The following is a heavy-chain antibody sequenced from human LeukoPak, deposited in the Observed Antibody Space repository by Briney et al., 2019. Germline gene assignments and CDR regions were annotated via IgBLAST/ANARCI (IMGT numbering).Heavy chain of an antibody. D-gene: IGHD4-11*01. Sequence: GGSLRLSCAASGFTFSSYSMNWVRQAPGKGLEWVSAISGSGGSTYYADSVKGRFTISRDNAKGTLYLQMSSLRAEDTAVYYCTGHHQAYSRTYWGQGTLVTVSS. CDR2: ISGSGGST. V-gene: IGHV3-23*01. CDR1: GFTFSSYS. CDR3: TGHHQAYSRTY. J-gene: IGHJ4*02.